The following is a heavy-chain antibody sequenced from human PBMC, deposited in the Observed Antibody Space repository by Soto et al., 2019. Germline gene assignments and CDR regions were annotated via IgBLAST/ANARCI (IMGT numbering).Heavy chain of an antibody. D-gene: IGHD6-13*01. CDR3: ATASRASGPDY. J-gene: IGHJ4*02. V-gene: IGHV3-7*01. CDR2: IKQDGSER. CDR1: GFTFGGFW. Sequence: PGGSLRLSCAASGFTFGGFWMTWVRQPPGKGLEWVAHIKQDGSERYYVDSVKGRFTISRDNAKNSLYLQMNSLRVADTAMYYCATASRASGPDYWGQGTLVTVSS.